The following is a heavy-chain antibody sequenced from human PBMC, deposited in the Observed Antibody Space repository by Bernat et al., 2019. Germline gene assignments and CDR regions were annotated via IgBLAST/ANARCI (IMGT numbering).Heavy chain of an antibody. CDR2: IWYDGKNK. CDR1: GFTFTSYA. J-gene: IGHJ4*02. D-gene: IGHD6-13*01. V-gene: IGHV3-33*01. CDR3: ARGGLAAAGVDY. Sequence: QVQLVESGGGVVQPGRSLRLSCGASGFTFTSYAMHWVRQAPGKGLEWVAIIWYDGKNKYYADSVKGRFTISRDQSKNTVYLEMNSLSDKDTAVYYCARGGLAAAGVDYWGQGALVIVSS.